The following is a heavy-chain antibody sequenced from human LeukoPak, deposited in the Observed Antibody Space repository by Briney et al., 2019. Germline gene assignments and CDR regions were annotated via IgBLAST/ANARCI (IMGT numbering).Heavy chain of an antibody. CDR2: INHGGST. D-gene: IGHD1-26*01. V-gene: IGHV4-34*01. CDR1: GRSFRGYY. Sequence: SETLSLTCAVYGRSFRGYYWRWIPQPPGKGLEGIWEINHGGSTNYNPPLKGRVTLSVDTSKNQFSLKLSSVTAAETAVYYCARDVGATRIGWVWFDPWGQGTQVTVSS. J-gene: IGHJ5*02. CDR3: ARDVGATRIGWVWFDP.